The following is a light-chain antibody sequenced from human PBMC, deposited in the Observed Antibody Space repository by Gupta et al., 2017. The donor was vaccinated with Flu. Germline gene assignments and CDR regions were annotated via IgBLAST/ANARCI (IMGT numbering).Light chain of an antibody. CDR2: GAS. J-gene: IGKJ1*01. CDR1: QSVSSSY. Sequence: EIVLTQSPGTLYLSTGERATLSCRASQSVSSSYLAWYQQKPGQAPRLLIYGASSRATGIPDRFRGIGSGTDFTLTISRLEPEDFAVYYCQQYGSSPQTFGQGTKVEIK. CDR3: QQYGSSPQT. V-gene: IGKV3-20*01.